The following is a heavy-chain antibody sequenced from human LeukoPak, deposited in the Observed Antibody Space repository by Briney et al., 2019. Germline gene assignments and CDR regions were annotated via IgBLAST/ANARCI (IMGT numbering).Heavy chain of an antibody. CDR2: IYSGGST. Sequence: GGSLRLSCAASGFTVSSNYMSWVRQAPGKGLEWVSVIYSGGSTYYADSVKGRFTISRDNSKNSLYLQMNSLRAEDTAVYYCARARWAVTPGDCWGQGTLVTVSS. CDR1: GFTVSSNY. J-gene: IGHJ4*02. V-gene: IGHV3-66*01. CDR3: ARARWAVTPGDC. D-gene: IGHD4-23*01.